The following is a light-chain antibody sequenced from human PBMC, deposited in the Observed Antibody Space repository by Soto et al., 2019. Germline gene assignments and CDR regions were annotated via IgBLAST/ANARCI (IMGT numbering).Light chain of an antibody. V-gene: IGKV1-39*01. J-gene: IGKJ1*01. CDR2: AAS. Sequence: DIQMTQSPSSLSASVGDRVTITCRASQRISSYLNWYQQKPGKAPKLLIYAASSLQSGVPSRFSGSGSGTDFTLTISSLQPEDFATYYCQQSNSTPPETFGQGTKVEIK. CDR3: QQSNSTPPET. CDR1: QRISSY.